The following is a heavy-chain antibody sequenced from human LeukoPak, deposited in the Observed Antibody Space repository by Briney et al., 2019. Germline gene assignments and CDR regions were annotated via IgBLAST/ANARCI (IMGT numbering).Heavy chain of an antibody. CDR3: ARHKVAAAGQFDP. Sequence: SETLSLTCTVSGGSISSSSYYWGWIRQPPGKGLEWIGSIYYSGSTYYNPSLKSRVTISVDTFKNQFSLKLSSVTAADTAVYYCARHKVAAAGQFDPWGQGTLVTVSS. CDR1: GGSISSSSYY. CDR2: IYYSGST. V-gene: IGHV4-39*01. D-gene: IGHD6-13*01. J-gene: IGHJ5*02.